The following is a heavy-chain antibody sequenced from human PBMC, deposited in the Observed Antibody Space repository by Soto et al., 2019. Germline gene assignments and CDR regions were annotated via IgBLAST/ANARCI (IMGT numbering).Heavy chain of an antibody. Sequence: PGGSLRLSCAGSGFTFGDSYMSWIRQAPGKGLEWLSYISPGSRYPAYADSVKGRFTISRNNAKRSLYLQMMSLTAEDTAIYYCVRGGGGGLFDPWGQGTMVTVSS. CDR1: GFTFGDSY. CDR2: ISPGSRYP. D-gene: IGHD2-15*01. CDR3: VRGGGGGLFDP. V-gene: IGHV3-11*06. J-gene: IGHJ5*02.